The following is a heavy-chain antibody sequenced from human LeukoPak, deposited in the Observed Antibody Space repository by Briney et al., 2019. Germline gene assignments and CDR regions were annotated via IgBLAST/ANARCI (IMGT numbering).Heavy chain of an antibody. CDR2: INPSGGST. V-gene: IGHV1-46*01. Sequence: GASVKVSCKASGYTFASYYMHWVRQAPGQGFEWMGIINPSGGSTSYAQKFQGRVTMTRDTSTSTVYMELSSLRSEDTAVYYCARVQAAAGTFAYNWFDPWGQGTLVTVSS. CDR1: GYTFASYY. CDR3: ARVQAAAGTFAYNWFDP. J-gene: IGHJ5*02. D-gene: IGHD6-13*01.